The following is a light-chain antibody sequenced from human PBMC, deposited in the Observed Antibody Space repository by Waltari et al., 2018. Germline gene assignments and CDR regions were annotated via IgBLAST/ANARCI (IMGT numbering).Light chain of an antibody. Sequence: QSVLTQPASVSGSPGQSITISCTGTSSTVGGYILSSWYQHHPGKAPHPIIYDVNKRPSGMSHRFSGSKSGNTASLTISGLQADDESDYYCCSYAGDSTLIFGGGTKLTVL. CDR1: SSTVGGYIL. J-gene: IGLJ2*01. V-gene: IGLV2-23*02. CDR3: CSYAGDSTLI. CDR2: DVN.